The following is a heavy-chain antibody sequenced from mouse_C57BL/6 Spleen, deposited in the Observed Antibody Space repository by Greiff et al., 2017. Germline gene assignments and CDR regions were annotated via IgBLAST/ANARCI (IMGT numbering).Heavy chain of an antibody. Sequence: QVQLQQSGAELVRPGASVTLSCKASGYTFTDYEMHWVKQTPVHGLEWIGAIDPETGGTAYNQKFKGKAILTADKSSSTAYMELRSLTSEDSAVYYCTGRGYYGSSYGYFDGWGTGTTVTVSS. CDR2: IDPETGGT. D-gene: IGHD1-1*01. CDR1: GYTFTDYE. J-gene: IGHJ1*03. CDR3: TGRGYYGSSYGYFDG. V-gene: IGHV1-15*01.